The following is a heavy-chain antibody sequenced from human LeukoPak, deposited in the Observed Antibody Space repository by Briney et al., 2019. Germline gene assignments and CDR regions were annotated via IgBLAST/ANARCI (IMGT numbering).Heavy chain of an antibody. D-gene: IGHD3-10*02. CDR3: ARDWHVGAFDI. J-gene: IGHJ3*02. CDR2: IKQDGSEK. V-gene: IGHV3-7*01. Sequence: GGSLRLSCAASGFTFSSYWVSWVRQAPGKGLEWLANIKQDGSEKYYVDSVKGRFTISRDNAKNSLYLQMNSPRAEDTAVYYCARDWHVGAFDIWGQGTMVTVSS. CDR1: GFTFSSYW.